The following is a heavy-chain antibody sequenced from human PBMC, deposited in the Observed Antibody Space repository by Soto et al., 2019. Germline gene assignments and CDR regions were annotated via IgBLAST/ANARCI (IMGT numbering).Heavy chain of an antibody. D-gene: IGHD3-9*01. CDR1: GFTFSSYA. Sequence: GGSLRLSCAASGFTFSSYAMSWVRQAPGKGLEWVSAISGSGGSTYYADSVKGRFTISRDNSKNTLYLQMNSLRAEDTAVYYCAKIDRRVLGIVMTGAFDIWGQGTMVTVSS. CDR3: AKIDRRVLGIVMTGAFDI. V-gene: IGHV3-23*01. CDR2: ISGSGGST. J-gene: IGHJ3*02.